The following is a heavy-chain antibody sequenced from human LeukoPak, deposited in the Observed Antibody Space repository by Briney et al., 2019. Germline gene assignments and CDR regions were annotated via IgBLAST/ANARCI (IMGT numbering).Heavy chain of an antibody. CDR1: GYSISSGYY. V-gene: IGHV4-38-2*02. CDR2: INHSGST. Sequence: SETLSLTCTVSGYSISSGYYWSWIRQPPGKGLEWIGEINHSGSTNYNPSLKSRVTISVDTSKNQFSLKLSSVTAADTAVYYCARFPGGAEYRHYYYMDVWGTGTTVTVSS. CDR3: ARFPGGAEYRHYYYMDV. D-gene: IGHD1-14*01. J-gene: IGHJ6*03.